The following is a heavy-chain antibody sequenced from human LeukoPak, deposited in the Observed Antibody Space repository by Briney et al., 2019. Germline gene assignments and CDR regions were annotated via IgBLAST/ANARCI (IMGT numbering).Heavy chain of an antibody. CDR1: GYTFTGYY. CDR3: AKIRGSIDSAWYVESL. J-gene: IGHJ4*02. Sequence: PGASVKVSCKASGYTFTGYYMHWVRQAPGQGLEWMGWISAYNGNTDYAQSLQGRVTMTQDISSSTAYMELRSLRSDDTAVYYCAKIRGSIDSAWYVESLWGQGTLVTVSS. V-gene: IGHV1-18*04. D-gene: IGHD3-10*02. CDR2: ISAYNGNT.